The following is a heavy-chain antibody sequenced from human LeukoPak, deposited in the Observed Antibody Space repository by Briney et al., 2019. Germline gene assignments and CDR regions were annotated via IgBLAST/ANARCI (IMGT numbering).Heavy chain of an antibody. J-gene: IGHJ4*02. Sequence: GESLRLSCAASGFTLRSYWMSWVRQAPGKGLEWVANIKYDGSGKYYADSVKGRFTISRDDAKNSLYLEMNRLRVEDTAVYYCARDLFSGSYQEDFWGQGTLVTVSS. CDR1: GFTLRSYW. CDR3: ARDLFSGSYQEDF. D-gene: IGHD1-26*01. CDR2: IKYDGSGK. V-gene: IGHV3-7*01.